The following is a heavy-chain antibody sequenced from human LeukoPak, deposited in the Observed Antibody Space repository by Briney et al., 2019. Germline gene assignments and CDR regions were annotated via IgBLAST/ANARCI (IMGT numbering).Heavy chain of an antibody. J-gene: IGHJ6*02. V-gene: IGHV1-69*04. Sequence: ASVKVSCKASGGTFDNSAINWVRQAPGQGLEWMGRIIPILNIPNYAQKLQGRVTIAADKSTSTAYMELSGLRSDDTAVYYCAREKMEVGYYGLDVWGQGTTVTVSS. CDR1: GGTFDNSA. CDR2: IIPILNIP. CDR3: AREKMEVGYYGLDV. D-gene: IGHD1-1*01.